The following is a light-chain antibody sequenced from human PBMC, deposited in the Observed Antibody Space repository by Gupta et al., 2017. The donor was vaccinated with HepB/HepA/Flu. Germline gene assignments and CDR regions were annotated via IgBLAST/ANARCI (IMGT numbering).Light chain of an antibody. Sequence: SALTQPASVSGSPGQSITISRTGTSSDVGGYNYVSWYQQHPGKAPKLMIYDVSNRPSGVSNRFSGSKSGNTASLTISGLQAEDEADYYCSSYTSSSTPRVFGGGTKLTVL. CDR3: SSYTSSSTPRV. J-gene: IGLJ2*01. CDR2: DVS. CDR1: SSDVGGYNY. V-gene: IGLV2-14*03.